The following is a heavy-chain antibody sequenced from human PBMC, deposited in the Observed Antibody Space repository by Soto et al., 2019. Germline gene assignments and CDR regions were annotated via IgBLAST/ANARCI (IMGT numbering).Heavy chain of an antibody. J-gene: IGHJ4*02. CDR3: VREDYDRSGSFDY. CDR1: GFTFSSYS. D-gene: IGHD3-22*01. CDR2: ISPTSNTI. Sequence: PGGSLRLSCAASGFTFSSYSMNWVRQAPGKGLEWVSYISPTSNTIYYVDSVKGRFTISRDNAKNSLYLQMNSLTDEDTAVYYCVREDYDRSGSFDYWGQGTLVNVSS. V-gene: IGHV3-48*02.